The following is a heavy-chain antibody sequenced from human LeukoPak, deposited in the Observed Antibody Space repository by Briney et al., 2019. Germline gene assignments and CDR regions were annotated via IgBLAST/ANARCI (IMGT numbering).Heavy chain of an antibody. CDR2: INPTGGSS. CDR1: VYTFTGYY. Sequence: ASVKVSCKGSVYTFTGYYMHWVRQAPGQGLEWMGIINPTGGSSNYAQKFQGRVTMTTDTSTSTVYMELSSLRPEDTGIYYCAGARFFRLGEILFDFWGQGTLLTVSS. CDR3: AGARFFRLGEILFDF. J-gene: IGHJ4*02. D-gene: IGHD1-26*01. V-gene: IGHV1-46*01.